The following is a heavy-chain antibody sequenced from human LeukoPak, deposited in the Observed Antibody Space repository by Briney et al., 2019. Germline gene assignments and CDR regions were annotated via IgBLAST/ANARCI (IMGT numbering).Heavy chain of an antibody. Sequence: GGSLRLSCAASGFTFSSYWMHWIRQAPGKGLVWVSRINSDGSSTTYADSVKGRFTISRDNAKNTLYLQMNSLRAEDTAVYYCAKGDTTWELPHDYWGQGTLVTVSS. CDR1: GFTFSSYW. D-gene: IGHD1-26*01. V-gene: IGHV3-74*01. J-gene: IGHJ4*02. CDR2: INSDGSST. CDR3: AKGDTTWELPHDY.